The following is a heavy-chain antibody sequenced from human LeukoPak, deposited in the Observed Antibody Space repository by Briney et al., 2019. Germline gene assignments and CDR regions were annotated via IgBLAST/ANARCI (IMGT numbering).Heavy chain of an antibody. Sequence: SETLSLTCTVSGGSISSGGYYWSWIRQPPGKGLEWIGYIYHSGSTYYNPSLRSRVTVSLDTSKSQFSLKLSSVTAADTAVYYCARAPGAALDWGQGTLVTVSS. J-gene: IGHJ4*02. D-gene: IGHD2-15*01. CDR1: GGSISSGGYY. CDR2: IYHSGST. V-gene: IGHV4-30-2*01. CDR3: ARAPGAALD.